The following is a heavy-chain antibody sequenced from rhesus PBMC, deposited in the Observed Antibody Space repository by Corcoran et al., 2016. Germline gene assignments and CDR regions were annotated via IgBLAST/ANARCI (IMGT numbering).Heavy chain of an antibody. Sequence: QVQLQASGPGVVTPSEPLSLTCAGSGGSLSDAYYWSWLRQPPGKGLEWIGYIHGSGRCTNYNPSLKNRVTISIDTSKNQLSLKLSSVIAADTAVYYCARPSGSYYYFDYWGHGVLVTVSS. J-gene: IGHJ4*01. CDR3: ARPSGSYYYFDY. CDR1: GGSLSDAYY. V-gene: IGHV4-106*01. D-gene: IGHD3-16*01. CDR2: IHGSGRCT.